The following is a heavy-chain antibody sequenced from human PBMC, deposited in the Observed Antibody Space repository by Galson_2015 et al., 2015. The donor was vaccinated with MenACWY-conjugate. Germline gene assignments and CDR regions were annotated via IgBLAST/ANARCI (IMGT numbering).Heavy chain of an antibody. CDR1: GYSITSGYY. D-gene: IGHD3-16*01. J-gene: IGHJ6*02. CDR2: IYHSGST. V-gene: IGHV4-38-2*02. CDR3: ASGVYDPYYYYGMDV. Sequence: SETLSLTCTVSGYSITSGYYWGWIRQPPGKGLEWIASIYHSGSTYYNPSLKSRVTMSVDTSKNQFSLRLSSVTAADTAVYYCASGVYDPYYYYGMDVWGQGTTVTVSS.